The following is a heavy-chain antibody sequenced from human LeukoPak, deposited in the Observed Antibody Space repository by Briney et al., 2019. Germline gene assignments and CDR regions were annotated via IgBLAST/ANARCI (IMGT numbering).Heavy chain of an antibody. CDR1: GFTFSSYG. Sequence: PGGSLRLSCAASGFTFSSYGMSWVRQAPGKGLEWVPAISGSGGSTYYADSVKGRFTISRENAKNSLYLQMNSLRAGDTAVYYCARVRKYSGYYSWYFDLWGRGTLVTVSS. CDR3: ARVRKYSGYYSWYFDL. V-gene: IGHV3-23*01. D-gene: IGHD5-12*01. J-gene: IGHJ2*01. CDR2: ISGSGGST.